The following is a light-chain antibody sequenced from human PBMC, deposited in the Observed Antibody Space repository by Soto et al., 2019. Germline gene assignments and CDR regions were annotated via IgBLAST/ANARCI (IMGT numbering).Light chain of an antibody. Sequence: SYELTQPPSVSVSPGQTASITCSGDKLGDKYACWYQQKPGQSPILVIYKDSKRPSGIPERFSGSNSGNTATLTISGTQAMGEADYYCQAWDSSTVIFGGGTKVTVL. V-gene: IGLV3-1*01. J-gene: IGLJ2*01. CDR1: KLGDKY. CDR3: QAWDSSTVI. CDR2: KDS.